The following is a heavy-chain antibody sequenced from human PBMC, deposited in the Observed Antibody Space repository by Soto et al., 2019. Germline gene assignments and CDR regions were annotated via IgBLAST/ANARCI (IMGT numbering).Heavy chain of an antibody. CDR2: IKWDASEK. D-gene: IGHD3-22*01. Sequence: PGGSLRLSCAASGFSFGIYWMSWVRQAPGKGLEWLATIKWDASEKKYVDSVKGRFTMSRDNVKNSLFLQMDSLRAEDTAIYYCATMRGFFEFWGQGTLVTVSS. V-gene: IGHV3-7*03. CDR1: GFSFGIYW. J-gene: IGHJ4*02. CDR3: ATMRGFFEF.